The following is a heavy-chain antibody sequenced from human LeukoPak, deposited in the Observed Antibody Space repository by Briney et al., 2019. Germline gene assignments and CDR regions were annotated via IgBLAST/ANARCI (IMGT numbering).Heavy chain of an antibody. J-gene: IGHJ4*02. CDR1: GGSISSYY. CDR2: IYYSGST. V-gene: IGHV4-59*08. D-gene: IGHD4-17*01. CDR3: ARHQNGDYFDY. Sequence: PSETLSLTCTVSGGSISSYYWSWIRQPPGKGLEWIGYIYYSGSTNYNPSLKSRVTISVDTSKNQFSLKLSSVTAADTAVHYCARHQNGDYFDYWGQGTLVTVSS.